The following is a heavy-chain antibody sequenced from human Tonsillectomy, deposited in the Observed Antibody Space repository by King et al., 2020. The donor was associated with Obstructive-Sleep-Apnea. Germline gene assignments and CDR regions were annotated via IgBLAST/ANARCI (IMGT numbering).Heavy chain of an antibody. Sequence: EVQLVESGGGLVQPGRSLRLSCTTSGFTFGEYAMSWFRQAPGKGLKWVGFIRSKAYGGTTEYAASVTGRFTISRDDSKSIAFLQMNSLKTEDTAVYFCMRESLTLYDYVWGSYRYRYYFDYWGQGTLVTVSS. J-gene: IGHJ4*02. CDR1: GFTFGEYA. D-gene: IGHD3-16*02. CDR2: IRSKAYGGTT. V-gene: IGHV3-49*03. CDR3: MRESLTLYDYVWGSYRYRYYFDY.